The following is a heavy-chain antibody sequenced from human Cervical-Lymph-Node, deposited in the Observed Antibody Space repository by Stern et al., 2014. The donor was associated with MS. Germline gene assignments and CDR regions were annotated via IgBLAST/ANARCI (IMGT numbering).Heavy chain of an antibody. Sequence: QVQLQESGPGLVKPSQTVSLTCTVSGGSITSSGYYWSWIRQTAGKGLEWIGRIYINGNTHYNPSLKSPLTMSVDKSKNQTSLKLSSVTAADTAVYYCAKYNSGLLYYDGMDVWGQGTTVTVSS. J-gene: IGHJ6*02. V-gene: IGHV4-61*02. CDR1: GGSITSSGYY. D-gene: IGHD1-1*01. CDR3: AKYNSGLLYYDGMDV. CDR2: IYINGNT.